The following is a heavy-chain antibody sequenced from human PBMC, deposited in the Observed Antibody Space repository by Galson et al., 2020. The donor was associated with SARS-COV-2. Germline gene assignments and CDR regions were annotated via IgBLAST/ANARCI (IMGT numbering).Heavy chain of an antibody. Sequence: GESLKISCAASGFTFSSYGMHWVRQAPGKGLEWVAVIWYDGSNKYYADSVKGRFTISRDNSKNTLYLQMNSLRAEDTAVYYCARDSPDADYDSSGPNRWYFDYWGQGTLVTVSS. CDR2: IWYDGSNK. J-gene: IGHJ4*02. V-gene: IGHV3-33*01. CDR1: GFTFSSYG. CDR3: ARDSPDADYDSSGPNRWYFDY. D-gene: IGHD3-22*01.